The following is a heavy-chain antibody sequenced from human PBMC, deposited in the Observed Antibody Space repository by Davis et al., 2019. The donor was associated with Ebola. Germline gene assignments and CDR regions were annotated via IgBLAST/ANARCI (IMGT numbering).Heavy chain of an antibody. J-gene: IGHJ6*02. CDR1: GGTFSSYA. Sequence: SEKVSCKASGGTFSSYAISWVRQAPGQGLEWMGGIIPIFGTANYAQKFQGRVTITADESTSTAYMELRSLRSDDTAVYYCARPPCTSCSMDVWGQGTTVTVSS. D-gene: IGHD2-2*01. V-gene: IGHV1-69*13. CDR2: IIPIFGTA. CDR3: ARPPCTSCSMDV.